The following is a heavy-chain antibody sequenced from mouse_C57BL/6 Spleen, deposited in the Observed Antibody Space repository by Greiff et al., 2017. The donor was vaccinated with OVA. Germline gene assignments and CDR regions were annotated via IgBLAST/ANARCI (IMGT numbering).Heavy chain of an antibody. Sequence: VQLQQSGAELVKPGASVKLSCTASGFNIKDYYMNWVKQRTEQGLEWIGRIDPEDGETKYAPKFQGKATITVDTSSNTAYLQLSSLTSEDTAVYYCAILYYSNVYYAMDYWGQGTSVTVSS. CDR1: GFNIKDYY. J-gene: IGHJ4*01. V-gene: IGHV14-2*01. D-gene: IGHD2-5*01. CDR3: AILYYSNVYYAMDY. CDR2: IDPEDGET.